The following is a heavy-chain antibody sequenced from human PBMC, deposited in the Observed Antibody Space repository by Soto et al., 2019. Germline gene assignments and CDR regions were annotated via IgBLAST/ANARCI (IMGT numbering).Heavy chain of an antibody. CDR1: GGTFSSYA. CDR3: ARDWVSYSSGWYPLYYFDY. CDR2: IIPIFGTA. V-gene: IGHV1-69*13. J-gene: IGHJ4*02. Sequence: GASVKVSCKASGGTFSSYAISWVRQAPGQGLEWMGGIIPIFGTANYAQKFQGRVTITADESTSTAYMELSSLRSEDTAVYYCARDWVSYSSGWYPLYYFDYWGQGTLVTVSS. D-gene: IGHD6-19*01.